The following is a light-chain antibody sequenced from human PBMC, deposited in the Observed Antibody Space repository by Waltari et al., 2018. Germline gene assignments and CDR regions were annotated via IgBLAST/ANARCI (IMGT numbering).Light chain of an antibody. CDR1: QRVSSY. V-gene: IGKV3-11*01. J-gene: IGKJ2*01. CDR3: QQRSNWQYT. Sequence: EIVLTQSPATLSLSPGERATLSCRASQRVSSYLAWYQRKPGQAPRLLIYDASNRATGIPARFSGSGSGTDFTLTISSLGPEDFSVYYCQQRSNWQYTFGQGTKLEIK. CDR2: DAS.